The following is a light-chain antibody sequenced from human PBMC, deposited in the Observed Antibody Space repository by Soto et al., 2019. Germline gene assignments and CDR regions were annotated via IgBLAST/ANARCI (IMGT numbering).Light chain of an antibody. Sequence: QSVLTQPPSVSGAPGQRVTISCTGSSSNIGAGYDVHWYQQLPGTAPKLLIYGNSNRPSGVPDRFSGSKSGTSASLAITGLQVEDEAEYYCQSYACRLDYVFGTGTKLTVL. CDR3: QSYACRLDYV. J-gene: IGLJ1*01. CDR1: SSNIGAGYD. CDR2: GNS. V-gene: IGLV1-40*01.